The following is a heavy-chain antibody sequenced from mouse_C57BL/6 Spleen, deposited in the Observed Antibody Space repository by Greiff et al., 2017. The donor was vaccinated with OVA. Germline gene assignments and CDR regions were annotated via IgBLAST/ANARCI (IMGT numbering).Heavy chain of an antibody. V-gene: IGHV1-15*01. J-gene: IGHJ3*01. CDR1: GYTFTDYE. CDR2: IDPETGGT. CDR3: TRGGNPAWFAY. D-gene: IGHD2-1*01. Sequence: QVQLQQSGAELVRPGASVTLSCKASGYTFTDYEMHWVKQTPVHGLEWIGAIDPETGGTAYNQKFKGKAILTADKSSSTAYMELRSLTSEDSAVYYCTRGGNPAWFAYWGQGTLVTVSA.